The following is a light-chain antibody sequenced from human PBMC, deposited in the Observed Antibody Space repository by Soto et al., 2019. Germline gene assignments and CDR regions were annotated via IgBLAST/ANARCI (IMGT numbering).Light chain of an antibody. Sequence: EIVLTQSPGTLSLSPGEGATLSCRASQSVSNNYLAWYQQKPGQAPRLLIYDASSKATGTPDRFSGSGSGTDFTLTISRLEPEDFAVYYCQQYGSSPSFGQGTRLEIK. CDR1: QSVSNNY. V-gene: IGKV3-20*01. CDR2: DAS. J-gene: IGKJ5*01. CDR3: QQYGSSPS.